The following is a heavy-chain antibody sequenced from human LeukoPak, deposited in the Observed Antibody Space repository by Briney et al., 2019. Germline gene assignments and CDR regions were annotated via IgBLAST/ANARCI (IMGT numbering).Heavy chain of an antibody. CDR1: GFTFSSYA. CDR2: ISGSGGST. D-gene: IGHD2-2*01. V-gene: IGHV3-23*01. J-gene: IGHJ4*02. Sequence: GGSLRLSCAASGFTFSSYAMSWVRQAPGKGLEWVSAISGSGGSTYYADSVKGRFTISRDNSKNTQYLQMNSLRAEDTAVYYCATSNIVVVPAAIEDYWGQGTLVTVSS. CDR3: ATSNIVVVPAAIEDY.